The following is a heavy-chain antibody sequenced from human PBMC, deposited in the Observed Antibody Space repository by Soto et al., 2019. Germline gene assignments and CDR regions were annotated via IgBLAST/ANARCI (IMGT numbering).Heavy chain of an antibody. Sequence: SETLSLTCTVSGVSINSSPYYWGWIRQPLPGKGLEWIGSISYSGSTYYNSSLKSRVTISGDTSKNQFSLKLSSVTAADTAVYYCATGGPTRLFDYWGQGTLVTVSS. D-gene: IGHD2-15*01. V-gene: IGHV4-39*01. J-gene: IGHJ4*02. CDR3: ATGGPTRLFDY. CDR1: GVSINSSPYY. CDR2: ISYSGST.